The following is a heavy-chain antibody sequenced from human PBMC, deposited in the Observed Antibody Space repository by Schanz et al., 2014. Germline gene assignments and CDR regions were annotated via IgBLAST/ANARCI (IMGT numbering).Heavy chain of an antibody. J-gene: IGHJ6*02. CDR3: AKIRSDSSGYYLPYYGMDV. CDR1: GFTFSSYA. V-gene: IGHV3-23*01. Sequence: EVQLLESGGGLVQPGGSLRLSCAASGFTFSSYAMSWVRQAPGKGPEWVSAISGSGGDTYYADSVKGRFTISRDNSKNTLSLQMNSLRAEDTAVYSCAKIRSDSSGYYLPYYGMDVWGQGTTVIVSS. D-gene: IGHD3-22*01. CDR2: ISGSGGDT.